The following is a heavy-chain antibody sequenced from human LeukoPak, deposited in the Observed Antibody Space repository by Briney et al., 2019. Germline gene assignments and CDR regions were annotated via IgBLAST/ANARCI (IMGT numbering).Heavy chain of an antibody. CDR2: INPNSGDT. D-gene: IGHD6-19*01. CDR3: TTDSSGWGIDYYFDY. CDR1: GYTFTGYY. Sequence: ASVKVSCKASGYTFTGYYMHWVRQAPGQGLEWMGWINPNSGDTNYAQKFQGRVTMTRDTSISTAYMELSRLRSDDTAVYYCTTDSSGWGIDYYFDYWGQGTLVTVSS. J-gene: IGHJ4*02. V-gene: IGHV1-2*02.